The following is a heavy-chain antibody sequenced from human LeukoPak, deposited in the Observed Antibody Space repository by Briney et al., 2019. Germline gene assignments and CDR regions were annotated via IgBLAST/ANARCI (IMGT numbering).Heavy chain of an antibody. CDR1: GYTFTGYY. CDR2: INPNTGDT. CDR3: ARGVGPTKKTFDY. J-gene: IGHJ4*02. V-gene: IGHV1-2*02. Sequence: GASVKVSCKATGYTFTGYYMHWVRQAPGQGLEWMGWINPNTGDTSYVQKFQGRVTMTRDTSISTAYMELSRLRSDDTAVYYCARGVGPTKKTFDYWGQGTLVIVSS. D-gene: IGHD1-26*01.